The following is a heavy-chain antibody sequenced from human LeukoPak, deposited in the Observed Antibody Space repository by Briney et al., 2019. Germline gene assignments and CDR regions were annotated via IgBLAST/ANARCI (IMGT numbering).Heavy chain of an antibody. CDR3: ARDPYGSSTYCYYWFDP. CDR2: IYSGGST. D-gene: IGHD2-2*01. V-gene: IGHV3-53*01. CDR1: EFTVSSNY. J-gene: IGHJ5*02. Sequence: PSGYLRFYCAASEFTVSSNYMSWVRQAPGKGLKWGSVIYSGGSTYYADSVKGRFTITRDNSKSTLYLQMNSLRAEDTAVYYCARDPYGSSTYCYYWFDPWGQGTLVTVSS.